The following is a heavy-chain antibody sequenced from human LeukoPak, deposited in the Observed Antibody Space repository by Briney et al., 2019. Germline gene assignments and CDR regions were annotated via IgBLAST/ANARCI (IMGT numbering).Heavy chain of an antibody. Sequence: GGSLRLSCAASGFTFSTYAMHWVRPAPGKGLEWGAVIPYDGSNKYCADSVKGRFTISRENSKNRLYLQMNSLRAEDTAVYYCARVGRYSGYDEFDYWGQGTLVTVSS. D-gene: IGHD5-12*01. J-gene: IGHJ4*02. CDR2: IPYDGSNK. CDR1: GFTFSTYA. CDR3: ARVGRYSGYDEFDY. V-gene: IGHV3-30*04.